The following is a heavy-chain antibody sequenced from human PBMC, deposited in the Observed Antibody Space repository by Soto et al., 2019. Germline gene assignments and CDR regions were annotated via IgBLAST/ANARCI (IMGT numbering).Heavy chain of an antibody. CDR2: IYHSGST. V-gene: IGHV4-30-2*02. Sequence: PSETLSLTCTVSGGSISSDSYYWGWIRQPPGKGLEWIGYIYHSGSTYYNPSLKSRVTITKDTSKNQVVLTMTNMDPVDTATYYCAHNKFRWDYWGQGTLVTVSS. CDR3: AHNKFRWDY. CDR1: GGSISSDSYY. J-gene: IGHJ4*02.